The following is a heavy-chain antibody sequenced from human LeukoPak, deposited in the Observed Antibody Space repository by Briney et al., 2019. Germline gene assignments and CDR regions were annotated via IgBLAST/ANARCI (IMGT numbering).Heavy chain of an antibody. CDR2: IYSNGWT. CDR1: GGSISTDLYY. CDR3: ARGSGWNSFDP. V-gene: IGHV4-61*02. D-gene: IGHD6-19*01. J-gene: IGHJ5*02. Sequence: SETLSLTCTVSGGSISTDLYYWTWIRQPAGKGLEWIGRIYSNGWTDYNPPLKSRVSISIDTSKNHFSLRMSLATAADTALYYCARGSGWNSFDPWGQGTLVTVSS.